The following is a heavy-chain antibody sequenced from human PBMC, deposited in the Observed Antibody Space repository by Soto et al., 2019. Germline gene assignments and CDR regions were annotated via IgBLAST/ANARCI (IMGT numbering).Heavy chain of an antibody. CDR1: GFTFSSYA. CDR3: ARVGIAAAGYDY. V-gene: IGHV3-30-3*01. D-gene: IGHD6-13*01. Sequence: QVQLVESGGGVVQPGRSLRLSCAASGFTFSSYAMHWVRQAPGKGLEWVAVISYDGSNKYYADSVKGRFTISRDNSKNTPYLQMNSLRAEDTAVYYCARVGIAAAGYDYWGQGTLVTVSS. J-gene: IGHJ4*02. CDR2: ISYDGSNK.